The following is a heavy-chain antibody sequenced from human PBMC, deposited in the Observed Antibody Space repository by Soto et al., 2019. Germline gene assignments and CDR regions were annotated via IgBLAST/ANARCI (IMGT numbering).Heavy chain of an antibody. D-gene: IGHD5-12*01. V-gene: IGHV4-39*01. CDR2: IYYSGST. CDR1: GGSISSSSYY. Sequence: QLQLQESGPGLVKPSETLSLTCTVSGGSISSSSYYWGWIRQPPGKGLEWIGSIYYSGSTYYNPSLRSRVAISVDTSKNHFSLRLSSVADADTAVYYCARHAVHGGGFPDYWGQGTLVTVSS. CDR3: ARHAVHGGGFPDY. J-gene: IGHJ4*02.